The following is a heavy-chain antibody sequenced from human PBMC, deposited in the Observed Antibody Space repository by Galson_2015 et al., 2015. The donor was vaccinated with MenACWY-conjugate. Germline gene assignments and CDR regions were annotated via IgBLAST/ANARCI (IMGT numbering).Heavy chain of an antibody. CDR3: ARDGWRVSGGN. Sequence: SLRLSCAASGFTFSNAWMSWVRQAPGKGLEWVGRIKSKTDGGTTDYAAPVKGRFTISRDDSKNTLYLQMTSLRAEDTAVYYCARDGWRVSGGNWGQGTLVTVSS. CDR2: IKSKTDGGTT. D-gene: IGHD2-8*01. CDR1: GFTFSNAW. V-gene: IGHV3-15*01. J-gene: IGHJ4*02.